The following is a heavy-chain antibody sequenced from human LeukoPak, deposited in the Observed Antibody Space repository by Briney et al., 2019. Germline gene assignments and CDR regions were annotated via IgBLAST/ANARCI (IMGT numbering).Heavy chain of an antibody. D-gene: IGHD3-22*01. CDR1: GASVSSIGYS. V-gene: IGHV4-30-2*01. CDR3: ARNSYYDNSGEGAFDI. Sequence: SQTLSLTCGVPGASVSSIGYSWSWIRQPPGRGLEWIGYIYQSGSASYNPSLQSRVTISIDKSKNQFSLNLNSVTAADTAVYYCARNSYYDNSGEGAFDIWGQGTMVTVSS. CDR2: IYQSGSA. J-gene: IGHJ3*02.